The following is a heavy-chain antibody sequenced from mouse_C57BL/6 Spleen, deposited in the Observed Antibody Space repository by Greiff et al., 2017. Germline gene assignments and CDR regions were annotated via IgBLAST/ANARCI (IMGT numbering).Heavy chain of an antibody. J-gene: IGHJ2*01. Sequence: QVQLQQPGAELVMPGASVKLSCKASGYTFTGYWMHWVKQRPGQGLEWIGEIDPSDSYTNYNQKFKGKSTLTVDKSSSTAYMQLSSLTSEDSAVYYCARSGTTVVAPDYWGQGTTLTVSS. CDR2: IDPSDSYT. CDR1: GYTFTGYW. V-gene: IGHV1-69*01. D-gene: IGHD1-1*01. CDR3: ARSGTTVVAPDY.